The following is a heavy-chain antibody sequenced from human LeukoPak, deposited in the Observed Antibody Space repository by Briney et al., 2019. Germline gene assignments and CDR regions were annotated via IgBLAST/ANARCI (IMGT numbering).Heavy chain of an antibody. D-gene: IGHD3-10*01. J-gene: IGHJ1*01. Sequence: SETLSLTCTVSGGSISSYYWSWIRQPPGKGLEWIGYIYYSGSANYNPSLKSRVTISVDTSKNQFSLKLSSVTAADTAVYYCAREEVTMVRGVITEYFQHWGQGTLVTVSS. V-gene: IGHV4-59*12. CDR1: GGSISSYY. CDR3: AREEVTMVRGVITEYFQH. CDR2: IYYSGSA.